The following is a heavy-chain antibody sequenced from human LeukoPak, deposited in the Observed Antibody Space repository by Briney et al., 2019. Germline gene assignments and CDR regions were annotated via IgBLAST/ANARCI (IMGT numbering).Heavy chain of an antibody. D-gene: IGHD5-24*01. CDR1: GFTFSSYG. V-gene: IGHV3-30*02. CDR3: AKDQRRRDGYNLGDYFDS. Sequence: GGSLRLSCAASGFTFSSYGMHWVRQAPGKGLEWVAFIRYDGSNKYYADSVKGRFTISRDNSKNTLYLQMNSLRAEDTALYYCAKDQRRRDGYNLGDYFDSWGQGTLVTVSS. CDR2: IRYDGSNK. J-gene: IGHJ4*02.